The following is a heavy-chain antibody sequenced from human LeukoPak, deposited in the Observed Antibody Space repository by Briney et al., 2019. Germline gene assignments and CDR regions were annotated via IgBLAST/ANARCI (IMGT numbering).Heavy chain of an antibody. Sequence: GASVKVSCKTSGFTFTTYTMHWVRQAPGQRLEWMGWINAGNGNTKYSQKFQGRVTITRDTSASTAYMELSSLRSEDTAVYYCARDGLSLYYFDYWGQGTLVTVSS. V-gene: IGHV1-3*01. J-gene: IGHJ4*02. CDR2: INAGNGNT. CDR1: GFTFTTYT. D-gene: IGHD3-16*02. CDR3: ARDGLSLYYFDY.